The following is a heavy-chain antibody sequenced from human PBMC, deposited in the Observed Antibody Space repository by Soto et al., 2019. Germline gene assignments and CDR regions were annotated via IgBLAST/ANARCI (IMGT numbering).Heavy chain of an antibody. J-gene: IGHJ6*02. V-gene: IGHV4-59*01. CDR3: ARQMTTVTTRHYYYGMDV. CDR2: IYYSGST. CDR1: GGSISSYY. D-gene: IGHD4-17*01. Sequence: RSETLSLTCTVSGGSISSYYWSWIRQPPGKGLEWIGYIYYSGSTNYNPSLKSRVTISVDTSKNQFSLKLSSVTAADTAVYYCARQMTTVTTRHYYYGMDVWGQGTTVTVSS.